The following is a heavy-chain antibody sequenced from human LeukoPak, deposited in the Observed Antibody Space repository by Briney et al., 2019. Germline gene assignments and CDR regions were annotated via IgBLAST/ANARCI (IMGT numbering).Heavy chain of an antibody. J-gene: IGHJ4*02. V-gene: IGHV3-53*04. CDR3: AGTYGIGWYGD. CDR1: GFSVSSNY. D-gene: IGHD6-19*01. CDR2: IYGGGST. Sequence: GGSLRLSCAASGFSVSSNYMSWVRQAPGKGLEWVAAIYGGGSTYYADSVKGRFTISRHNSENTLYLQMNSLRPEDTALYYCAGTYGIGWYGDWGQGTLVTVSS.